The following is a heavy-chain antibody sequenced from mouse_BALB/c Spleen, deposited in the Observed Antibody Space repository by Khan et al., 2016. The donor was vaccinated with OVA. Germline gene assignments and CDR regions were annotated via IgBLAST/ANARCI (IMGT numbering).Heavy chain of an antibody. Sequence: EVELVESGPELVKPGASVKISCKASGYSFTGYFMNWVMQSHGKSLEWIGRINPHIGETFYNQKFKGKATLTVDESSSTVHMELRSLASEDSAVYYCARIYRSDFDYWGQGTTVTVSS. CDR2: INPHIGET. V-gene: IGHV1-20*02. CDR3: ARIYRSDFDY. CDR1: GYSFTGYF. J-gene: IGHJ2*01. D-gene: IGHD1-1*01.